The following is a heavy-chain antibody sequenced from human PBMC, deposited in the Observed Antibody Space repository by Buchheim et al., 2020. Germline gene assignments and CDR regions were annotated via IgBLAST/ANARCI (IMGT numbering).Heavy chain of an antibody. J-gene: IGHJ4*02. V-gene: IGHV3-23*01. Sequence: EVQLLESGGGLVQPGGSLRLSCAASGFTFSNYAMNWVRQAPGKGLEWVSAISGSGGSTYYADSVKGRFTISRDNSKNTLYLQMNSLRAEDTAVYYCAKGRGITMIVVVIPSDYWGQGTL. D-gene: IGHD3-22*01. CDR2: ISGSGGST. CDR3: AKGRGITMIVVVIPSDY. CDR1: GFTFSNYA.